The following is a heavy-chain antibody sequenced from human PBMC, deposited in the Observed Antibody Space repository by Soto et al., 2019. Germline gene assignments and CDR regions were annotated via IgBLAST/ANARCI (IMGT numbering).Heavy chain of an antibody. D-gene: IGHD5-12*01. Sequence: EVQLVDSGGGLVQPGGSLRLSCAASGFTFSSYPMNWVRQAPGKGLEWVSHIERSGATYYADSVKGRFTISRDNAKNSLYLQMNGLRDGDTAVYYCARDSAYAFDYWGQGTLVTVSS. V-gene: IGHV3-48*02. CDR2: IERSGAT. J-gene: IGHJ4*02. CDR1: GFTFSSYP. CDR3: ARDSAYAFDY.